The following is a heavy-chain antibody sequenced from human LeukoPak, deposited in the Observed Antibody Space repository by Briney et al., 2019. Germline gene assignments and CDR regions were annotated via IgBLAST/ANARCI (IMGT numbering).Heavy chain of an antibody. CDR2: INHSGST. J-gene: IGHJ6*02. V-gene: IGHV4-34*01. CDR3: ARGGHGDYYYGMDV. Sequence: SETLSLTCAVYGGSFSGYYWGWIRQPPGKGLEWIGEINHSGSTNYNPSLKSRVTISVDTSKNQFSLKLSSVTAADTAVYYCARGGHGDYYYGMDVWGQGTTVTVSS. D-gene: IGHD4-17*01. CDR1: GGSFSGYY.